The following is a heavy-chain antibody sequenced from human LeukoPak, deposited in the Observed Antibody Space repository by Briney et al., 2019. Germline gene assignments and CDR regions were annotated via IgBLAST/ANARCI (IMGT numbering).Heavy chain of an antibody. V-gene: IGHV4-4*02. CDR3: ARRGTGHNWFDP. CDR2: IYHSGST. CDR1: GGSISSTNW. J-gene: IGHJ5*02. D-gene: IGHD1-1*01. Sequence: PSGTLSLTCAVSGGSISSTNWWSWVLQPPGKGLVWIGDIYHSGSTNYNPSLKSRVTISVDKSKNQFSLKLTSVTAADTAVYYCARRGTGHNWFDPWGQGTLVTVSS.